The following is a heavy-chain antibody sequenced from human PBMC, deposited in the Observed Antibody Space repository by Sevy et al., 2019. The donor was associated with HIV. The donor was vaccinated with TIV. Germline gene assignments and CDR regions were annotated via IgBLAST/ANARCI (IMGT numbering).Heavy chain of an antibody. CDR1: GGSLSSGSYY. CDR3: VRDRIAAAGGYFDN. D-gene: IGHD6-13*01. Sequence: SETLSLTCTVSGGSLSSGSYYWSWIRQPPGKGLEWIGYISYIGSTNYNPSLKSRVTISVDTSKHQLSLRLTSVTAADTAVYYCVRDRIAAAGGYFDNWGQGTLVTVSS. J-gene: IGHJ4*02. V-gene: IGHV4-61*01. CDR2: ISYIGST.